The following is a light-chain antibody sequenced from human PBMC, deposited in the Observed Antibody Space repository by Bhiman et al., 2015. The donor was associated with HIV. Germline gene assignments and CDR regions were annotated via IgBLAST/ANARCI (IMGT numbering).Light chain of an antibody. CDR3: SSYTTRNSYV. Sequence: QSALTQPRSVSGSPGQSVTISCTGTRNDVGLYSYVSWYQQHPGKAPQLMIYDVSKRPSGVSNRFSGSKSGNTASLTISGLQAEDEADYHCSSYTTRNSYVFGSATKVTVL. J-gene: IGLJ1*01. V-gene: IGLV2-11*01. CDR2: DVS. CDR1: RNDVGLYSY.